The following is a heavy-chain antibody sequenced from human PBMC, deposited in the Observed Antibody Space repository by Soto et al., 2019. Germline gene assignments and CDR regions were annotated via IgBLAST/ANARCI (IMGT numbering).Heavy chain of an antibody. Sequence: EVQLLESGGGLVQPGESLRLSCAASGFTFGSYAMSWVRQTPGKGLEWVSVINGSGDATFYAGSVKGRFTISRDNSKNTLYLQMNSLRAEDTAIYYCAKKAWGSYRYFDYWGQGTLVTVSS. CDR1: GFTFGSYA. V-gene: IGHV3-23*01. CDR2: INGSGDAT. J-gene: IGHJ4*02. D-gene: IGHD3-16*02. CDR3: AKKAWGSYRYFDY.